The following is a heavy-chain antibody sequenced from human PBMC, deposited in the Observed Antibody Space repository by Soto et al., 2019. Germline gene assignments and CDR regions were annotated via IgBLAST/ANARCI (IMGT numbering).Heavy chain of an antibody. D-gene: IGHD6-13*01. CDR1: GGSISSGGYY. CDR2: IYYSGST. V-gene: IGHV4-31*03. Sequence: QVQLQESGPGLVKPSQTLSLTCTVSGGSISSGGYYWSWIRQHPGKGLEWIGYIYYSGSTYYNPSLKSRVTISVDTSKNQFSLKLSSVTAADTAVYYCARDSEQQLRYGMDVWGQGTTVTVSS. J-gene: IGHJ6*02. CDR3: ARDSEQQLRYGMDV.